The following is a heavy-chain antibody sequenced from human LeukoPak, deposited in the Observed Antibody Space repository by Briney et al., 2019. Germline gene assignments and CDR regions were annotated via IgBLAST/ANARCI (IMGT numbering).Heavy chain of an antibody. CDR2: IIPIFGTA. CDR1: GYTFTSYA. D-gene: IGHD6-6*01. J-gene: IGHJ5*02. CDR3: AREYSSSSESFDP. Sequence: GASVKVSCKASGYTFTSYAMNWVRQAPGQGLEWMGGIIPIFGTANYAQKFQGRVTITADESTSTAYMELSSLRSEDTAVYYCAREYSSSSESFDPWGQGTLVTVSS. V-gene: IGHV1-69*13.